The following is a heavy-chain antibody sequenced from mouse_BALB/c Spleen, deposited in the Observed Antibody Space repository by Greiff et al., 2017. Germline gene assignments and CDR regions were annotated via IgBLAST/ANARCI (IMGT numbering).Heavy chain of an antibody. J-gene: IGHJ3*01. CDR1: GFTFSSYA. Sequence: EVKLVESGGGLVKPGGSLKLSCAASGFTFSSYAMSWVRQSPEKRLEWVAEISSGGSYTYYPDTVTGRFTISRDNAKNTLYLEMSSLRSEDTAMYYCARDTGYDGFFAYWGQGTLVTVSA. CDR2: ISSGGSYT. D-gene: IGHD2-3*01. V-gene: IGHV5-9-4*01. CDR3: ARDTGYDGFFAY.